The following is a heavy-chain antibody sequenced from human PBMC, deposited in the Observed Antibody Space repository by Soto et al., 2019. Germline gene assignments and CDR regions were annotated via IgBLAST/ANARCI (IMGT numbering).Heavy chain of an antibody. J-gene: IGHJ4*02. CDR1: GGSISSYY. D-gene: IGHD2-15*01. Sequence: QVQLQESGPGLVKPSETLSLTCTVSGGSISSYYWSWIRQPPGKGLEWIGYIYYSGSTNYNPSLKSLVTITVDTSTNQFSLTLSSVTAADTAVYYCARGYCNGGSCYSRTFDYWGQGTLVTVSS. CDR2: IYYSGST. V-gene: IGHV4-59*01. CDR3: ARGYCNGGSCYSRTFDY.